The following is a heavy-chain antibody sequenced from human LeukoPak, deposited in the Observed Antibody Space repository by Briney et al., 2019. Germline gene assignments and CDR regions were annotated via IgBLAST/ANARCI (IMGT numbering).Heavy chain of an antibody. CDR1: GFTFNSYA. D-gene: IGHD3-22*01. CDR3: VFYYYESSGYYG. J-gene: IGHJ4*02. V-gene: IGHV3-23*01. CDR2: IRGSGGST. Sequence: GGSLRLSCAASGFTFNSYAMSWVRQAPGEGREWGSAIRGSGGSTYYTVSVKGLFTISRDNSKNTVSLQKNSLRAEDSAIYYSVFYYYESSGYYGWGQGTLVTVSS.